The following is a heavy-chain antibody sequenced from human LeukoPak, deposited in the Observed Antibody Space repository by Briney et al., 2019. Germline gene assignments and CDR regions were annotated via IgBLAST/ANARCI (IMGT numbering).Heavy chain of an antibody. Sequence: SETLSLTCAVYGGSFSGYYWSWIRQPPGKGLEWIGEINHSGSTNYNQSLKSRVTISVDTSKNQFSLKLSSVTAADTAVYYCARGYYGSGPLAYYYMDVWGKGTTVTVSS. CDR2: INHSGST. CDR3: ARGYYGSGPLAYYYMDV. V-gene: IGHV4-34*01. J-gene: IGHJ6*03. CDR1: GGSFSGYY. D-gene: IGHD3-10*01.